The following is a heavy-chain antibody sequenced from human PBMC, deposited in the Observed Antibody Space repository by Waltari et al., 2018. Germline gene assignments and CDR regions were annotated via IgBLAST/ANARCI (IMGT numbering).Heavy chain of an antibody. CDR2: TYYTSKWYN. Sequence: QVQLQQSGPGLVKPSQTLSLTCAISGASVSSNSAAWSCIRQSPSSGIEWLGRTYYTSKWYNDYAVSVKSRITINPDTSKNQFSLQLNSVTPEDTAVYYCARDHGGDDYDTDEAFDIWGQGTMVTVSS. J-gene: IGHJ3*02. CDR3: ARDHGGDDYDTDEAFDI. D-gene: IGHD3-16*01. V-gene: IGHV6-1*01. CDR1: GASVSSNSAA.